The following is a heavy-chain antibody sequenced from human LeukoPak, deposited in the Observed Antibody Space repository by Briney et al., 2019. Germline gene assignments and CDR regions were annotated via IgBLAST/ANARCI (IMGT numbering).Heavy chain of an antibody. CDR3: ARLTRIYGSRGPFGDY. CDR2: INHSGST. V-gene: IGHV4-34*01. J-gene: IGHJ4*02. D-gene: IGHD3-10*01. CDR1: GGSFSGYY. Sequence: SETLSLTCAVDGGSFSGYYWSWIRQPPGKGLEWIGEINHSGSTNYNPSLKSRVTISVDTSKNQFSLKLSSVTAADTAVYYCARLTRIYGSRGPFGDYWGQGTLVTVSS.